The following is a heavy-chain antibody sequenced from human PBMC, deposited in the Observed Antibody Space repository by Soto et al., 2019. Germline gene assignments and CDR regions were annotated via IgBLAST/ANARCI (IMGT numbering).Heavy chain of an antibody. CDR2: ISGSGGST. V-gene: IGHV3-23*01. Sequence: GGSLRLSCAASGFTFSNYGMSWGRQAPGKGLEWVSVISGSGGSTYYADSVKGRFTLSRDNSKNKVYLQMNSLRAEDTAVYYCAKDSTVGLPLLRDLHDWGPGILVTASS. J-gene: IGHJ1*01. D-gene: IGHD2-15*01. CDR3: AKDSTVGLPLLRDLHD. CDR1: GFTFSNYG.